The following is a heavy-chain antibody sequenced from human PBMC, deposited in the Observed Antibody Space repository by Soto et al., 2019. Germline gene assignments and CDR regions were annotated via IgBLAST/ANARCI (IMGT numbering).Heavy chain of an antibody. CDR2: IYYSGST. V-gene: IGHV4-59*01. Sequence: PSETLSLTCTVSGGSISSYYWSWIRQPPGKGLEWIGYIYYSGSTNYNPSLKSRVTISVDTSKNQFSLKLSSVTAADTAVYYCGRSHGSGSYYNVGPIGYYYYYYMDVWGKGTTVTVSS. CDR3: GRSHGSGSYYNVGPIGYYYYYYMDV. J-gene: IGHJ6*03. D-gene: IGHD3-10*01. CDR1: GGSISSYY.